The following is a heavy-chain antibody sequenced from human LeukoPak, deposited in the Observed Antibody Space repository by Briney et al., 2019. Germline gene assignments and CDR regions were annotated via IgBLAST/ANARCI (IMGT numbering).Heavy chain of an antibody. Sequence: GGSLRLFCAASGFKFSSYWMYWVRQAPGKGLVWVSRINSDGSSTNYADSVKGRFTISRDNAENTLYVQMNSLRAEDTAVYYCARGGGNLPFDYWGQGTLVTVSS. D-gene: IGHD3-16*01. CDR3: ARGGGNLPFDY. V-gene: IGHV3-74*01. CDR1: GFKFSSYW. CDR2: INSDGSST. J-gene: IGHJ4*02.